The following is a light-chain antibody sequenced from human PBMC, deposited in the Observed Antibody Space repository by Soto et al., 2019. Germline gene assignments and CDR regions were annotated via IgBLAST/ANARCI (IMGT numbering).Light chain of an antibody. Sequence: DIQMTQSPSSLSASVGDRVTITCRSSQGIAKSLAWYQQKPAKAPKLLIYSASTLQSGVSSRFSGSGSGTDFTLTISSLQPEDVATYYCQKYNSAPWTFGQGTKVEIK. V-gene: IGKV1-27*01. CDR2: SAS. CDR1: QGIAKS. J-gene: IGKJ1*01. CDR3: QKYNSAPWT.